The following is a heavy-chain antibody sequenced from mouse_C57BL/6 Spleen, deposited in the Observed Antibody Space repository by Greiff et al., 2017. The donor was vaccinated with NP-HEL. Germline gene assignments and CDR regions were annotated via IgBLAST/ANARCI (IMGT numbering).Heavy chain of an antibody. J-gene: IGHJ2*01. CDR1: GYAFSSSW. V-gene: IGHV1-82*01. CDR3: ARDDYGDFDY. D-gene: IGHD2-4*01. CDR2: IYPGDGDT. Sequence: VQLQQSGPELVKPGASVKISCKASGYAFSSSWMNWAKQRPGKGLEWIGRIYPGDGDTNYNGKFKGKATLTADKSSSTAYMQLSSLTSEDSAVYFCARDDYGDFDYWGQGTTLTVSS.